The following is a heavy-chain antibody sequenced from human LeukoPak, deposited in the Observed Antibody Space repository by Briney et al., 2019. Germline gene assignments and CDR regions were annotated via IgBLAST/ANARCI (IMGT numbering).Heavy chain of an antibody. J-gene: IGHJ4*02. CDR2: ISGSGGST. CDR1: RFTFSSYA. D-gene: IGHD6-19*01. CDR3: AKGLAVAGHFDY. V-gene: IGHV3-23*01. Sequence: GGSLRLSCAASRFTFSSYAMNWVRQAPGKGLEWVSAISGSGGSTYYADSVKGRFTISRDNSKNTLSLQMNSLRAEDTAVYYCAKGLAVAGHFDYWGQGTLVTVSS.